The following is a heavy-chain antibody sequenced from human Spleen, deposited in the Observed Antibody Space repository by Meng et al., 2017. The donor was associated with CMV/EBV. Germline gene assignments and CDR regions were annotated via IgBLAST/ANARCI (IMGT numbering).Heavy chain of an antibody. D-gene: IGHD6-6*01. CDR2: ISGSGRST. V-gene: IGHV3-23*01. Sequence: GESLKISCVASGFTFRSFAMSWVRQAPGKGLEWVSTISGSGRSTYYADSVKGRFTISRDNSESTLYLQMNSLRAEDTAVYYCAREKGYSSSSLYYYYGMDVWGQGTTVTVSS. CDR3: AREKGYSSSSLYYYYGMDV. J-gene: IGHJ6*02. CDR1: GFTFRSFA.